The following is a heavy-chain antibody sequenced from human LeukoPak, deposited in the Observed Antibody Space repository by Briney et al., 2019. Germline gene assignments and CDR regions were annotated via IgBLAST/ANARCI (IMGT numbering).Heavy chain of an antibody. Sequence: SETLSLTCAVYGGSFSVYYWSWIRQPPGKGLEWIGEINHSGSNNYNPSLKSRVTISVDTSKNQFSLKLSSVTAADTAVYYCARVGGVERDYWGQGTLVTVSS. CDR3: ARVGGVERDY. D-gene: IGHD3-3*01. J-gene: IGHJ4*02. CDR1: GGSFSVYY. V-gene: IGHV4-34*01. CDR2: INHSGSN.